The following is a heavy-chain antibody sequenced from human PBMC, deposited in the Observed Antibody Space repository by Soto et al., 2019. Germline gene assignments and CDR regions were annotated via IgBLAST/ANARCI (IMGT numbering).Heavy chain of an antibody. J-gene: IGHJ4*02. CDR3: AKDALEDIVATISIPLGYFDY. CDR1: GFTFSSYG. CDR2: ISYDGSNK. V-gene: IGHV3-30*18. D-gene: IGHD5-12*01. Sequence: GGSLRLSCAASGFTFSSYGMHWVRQAPGKGLEWVAVISYDGSNKYYADSVKGRFTISRDNSKNTLYLQMNSLRAEDTAVYYCAKDALEDIVATISIPLGYFDYWGQATLVTVSS.